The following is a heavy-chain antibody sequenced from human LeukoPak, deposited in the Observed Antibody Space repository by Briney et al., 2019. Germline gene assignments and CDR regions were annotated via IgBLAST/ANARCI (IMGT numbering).Heavy chain of an antibody. CDR1: GTYW. V-gene: IGHV3-74*01. D-gene: IGHD3-10*01. Sequence: GGSLRLSCAASGTYWMHWVRQAPGKGLVWVSHINSDGSWTGYADSVKGRFTISRGNAKNSLYLQMNSLRAEDTAVYYCAREGITTYGMDVWGQGTTVTVSS. J-gene: IGHJ6*02. CDR2: INSDGSWT. CDR3: AREGITTYGMDV.